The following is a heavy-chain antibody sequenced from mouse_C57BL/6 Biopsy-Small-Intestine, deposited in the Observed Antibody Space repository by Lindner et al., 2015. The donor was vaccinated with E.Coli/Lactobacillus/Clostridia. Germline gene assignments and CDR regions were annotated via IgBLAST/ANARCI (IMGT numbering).Heavy chain of an antibody. CDR1: GYTFTGNF. CDR3: AREVGAGTRRFDY. CDR2: IFSDNDDT. V-gene: IGHV1-14*01. J-gene: IGHJ4*01. Sequence: SVKVSCKASGYTFTGNFIHWVRQAPGQGLEWLGRIFSDNDDTSFAQNFQGRVTMTRGTSISTVYMELSGLTSDDTAVYYCAREVGAGTRRFDYWGQGTLVTVSS. D-gene: IGHD1-1*01.